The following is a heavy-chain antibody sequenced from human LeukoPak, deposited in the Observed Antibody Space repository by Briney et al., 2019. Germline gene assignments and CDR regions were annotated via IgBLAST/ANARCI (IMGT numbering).Heavy chain of an antibody. CDR2: IKPILGIA. D-gene: IGHD4-17*01. CDR3: ARGDYGDYVWAFDI. CDR1: GGTFSSYT. Sequence: SVKVSCKASGGTFSSYTISWVRQAPGPGLECMGRIKPILGIANDDQKFQGRATITADNSTSTAYMELSSLRSEDTAVYYCARGDYGDYVWAFDIWGQGTMVTVSS. J-gene: IGHJ3*02. V-gene: IGHV1-69*02.